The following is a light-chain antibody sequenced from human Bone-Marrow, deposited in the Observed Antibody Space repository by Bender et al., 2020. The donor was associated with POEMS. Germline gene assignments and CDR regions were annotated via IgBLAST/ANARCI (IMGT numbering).Light chain of an antibody. V-gene: IGLV2-23*02. J-gene: IGLJ3*02. CDR2: EVF. CDR1: SSDIGTYKL. CDR3: CSYAGGNSWV. Sequence: QSALTQPASVSGSPGQSITISCTGASSDIGTYKLVSWYQQNPGKAPKLIISEVFRRPSGVSSRFAGSRSGSTASLTISGLQSEDEADYYCCSYAGGNSWVFGGGPKLTVL.